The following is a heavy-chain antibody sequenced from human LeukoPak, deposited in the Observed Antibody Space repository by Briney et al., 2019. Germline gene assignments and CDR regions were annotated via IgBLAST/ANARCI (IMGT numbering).Heavy chain of an antibody. CDR1: GGSFRGYF. CDR3: ARALGSYSGYDYYWFDP. J-gene: IGHJ5*02. V-gene: IGHV4-34*01. CDR2: INHSGST. D-gene: IGHD5-12*01. Sequence: SETLSLTCAVYGGSFRGYFWSWIRQPPGKGLEWIGGINHSGSTNYKPSLKSRVTISADTSKSQFSLKLSSVTAADTAVYYCARALGSYSGYDYYWFDPWGQGTLVTVSS.